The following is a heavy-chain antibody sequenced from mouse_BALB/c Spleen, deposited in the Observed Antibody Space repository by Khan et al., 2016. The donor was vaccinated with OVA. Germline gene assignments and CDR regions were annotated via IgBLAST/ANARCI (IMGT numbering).Heavy chain of an antibody. Sequence: EVQLQESGPGLVKPSQSLSLTCTVTGYSITSDYAWNWIRQFPGNKLEWLGYISYSGSTTYNPSLKSRISITRDTSKNQFFLQLNSVTAEDTATYYCTKGRYYGWYFDVWGAGTTVTVSS. CDR2: ISYSGST. J-gene: IGHJ1*01. CDR3: TKGRYYGWYFDV. D-gene: IGHD1-1*01. V-gene: IGHV3-2*02. CDR1: GYSITSDYA.